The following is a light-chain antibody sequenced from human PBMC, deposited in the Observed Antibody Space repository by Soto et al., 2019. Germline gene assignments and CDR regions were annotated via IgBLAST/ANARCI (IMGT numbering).Light chain of an antibody. Sequence: QSVLTQPPSVSGAPGQRVIISCTGSSSNIGAGFDVYWHQQLPGTAPKLLINGNNNRPSGVPDRFSGSKSGTSASLAISGLQAKDEADYYCQSYDSSLRGSVFGGGTKLTVL. CDR3: QSYDSSLRGSV. V-gene: IGLV1-40*01. CDR2: GNN. J-gene: IGLJ2*01. CDR1: SSNIGAGFD.